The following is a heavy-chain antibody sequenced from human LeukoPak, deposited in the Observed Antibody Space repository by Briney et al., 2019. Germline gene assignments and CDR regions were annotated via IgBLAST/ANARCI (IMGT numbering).Heavy chain of an antibody. Sequence: KPSETLSLTCAVSGYSISSGYYWGWIRQPPGKGMDWIGSIYHSGSTYYNPSLKSRVTISVDTSKNQFSLKLSSVTAADTAVYYCARNPDGSWYGYYGLDVWGKGTTVTVSS. CDR2: IYHSGST. D-gene: IGHD6-13*01. CDR1: GYSISSGYY. CDR3: ARNPDGSWYGYYGLDV. J-gene: IGHJ6*04. V-gene: IGHV4-38-2*01.